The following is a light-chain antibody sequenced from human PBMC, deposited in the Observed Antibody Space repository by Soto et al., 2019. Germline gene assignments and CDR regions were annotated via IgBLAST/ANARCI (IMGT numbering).Light chain of an antibody. CDR2: DVS. V-gene: IGLV2-14*01. CDR3: SSYTSSSTLVV. Sequence: QSALTQPASVSGSPGQSITISCTGTSSNVGGYNYVSWYQQHPGKSPKLMIYDVSNRPSGVSNRFSGSKSGNTASLTISGLHAEYEADYDCSSYTSSSTLVVFGGGTKLTVL. J-gene: IGLJ2*01. CDR1: SSNVGGYNY.